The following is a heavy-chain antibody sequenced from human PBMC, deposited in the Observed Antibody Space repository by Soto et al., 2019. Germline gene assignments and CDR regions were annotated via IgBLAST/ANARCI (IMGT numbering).Heavy chain of an antibody. D-gene: IGHD3-22*01. J-gene: IGHJ4*02. V-gene: IGHV3-30*02. CDR3: AKDVDDSDGYFPDY. CDR1: GFTFSSYG. Sequence: PGGSLRLSCAASGFTFSSYGMHWVRQAPGKGLEWVAVIWYDGSNKYYGHSVEGRFTISRDNSKNTLYLQMNRLRAEDTAVYYCAKDVDDSDGYFPDYWGQGALVTVSS. CDR2: IWYDGSNK.